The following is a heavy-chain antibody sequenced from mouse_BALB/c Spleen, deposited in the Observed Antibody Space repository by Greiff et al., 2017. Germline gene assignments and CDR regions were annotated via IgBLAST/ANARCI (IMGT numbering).Heavy chain of an antibody. CDR2: ISSGGSYT. J-gene: IGHJ2*01. CDR1: GFTFSSYG. V-gene: IGHV5-6*01. Sequence: EVQLVESGGDLVKPGGSLKLSCAASGFTFSSYGMSWVRQTPDKRLEWVATISSGGSYTYYPDSVKGRFTISRDNAKNTLYLQMSSLKSEDTAMYYCARHEATVVADYFDYWGQGTTLTVSS. D-gene: IGHD1-1*01. CDR3: ARHEATVVADYFDY.